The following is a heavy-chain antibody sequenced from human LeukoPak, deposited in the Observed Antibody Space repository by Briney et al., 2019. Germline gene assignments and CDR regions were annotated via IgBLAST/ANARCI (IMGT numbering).Heavy chain of an antibody. CDR3: ARESPTVGY. CDR2: IYYSGST. V-gene: IGHV4-30-4*08. Sequence: PSETLSLTXAVYGGSFSGYYWSWISQPPGKGLEWIGYIYYSGSTYYNPSLKSRVTISVDTSKNQFSLKLSSVTAADTAVYYCARESPTVGYWGQGTLVTVSS. CDR1: GGSFSGYY. D-gene: IGHD4-23*01. J-gene: IGHJ4*02.